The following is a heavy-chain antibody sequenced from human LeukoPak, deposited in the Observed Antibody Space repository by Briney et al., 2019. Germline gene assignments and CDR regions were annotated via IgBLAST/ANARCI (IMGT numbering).Heavy chain of an antibody. V-gene: IGHV3-23*01. Sequence: AGGSLRLSCTASGFTLSSYAMSWVRQAPGEGLEWDSTISGSADNTNYAEAVKGRFTISRDNSKNTLYLQMNSLRAEDTAVYYCARDLYADYVWGSFDYWGQGTLVTVSS. CDR3: ARDLYADYVWGSFDY. J-gene: IGHJ4*02. CDR1: GFTLSSYA. CDR2: ISGSADNT. D-gene: IGHD3-16*01.